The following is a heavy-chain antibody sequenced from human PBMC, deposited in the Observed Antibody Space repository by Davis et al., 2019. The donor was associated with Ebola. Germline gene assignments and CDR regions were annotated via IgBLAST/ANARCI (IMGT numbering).Heavy chain of an antibody. Sequence: PGGSLRLSCAASGFTFSSYWMSWVRQAPGKGLEWVANIKQDGSEKYYVDSVKGRFTISRDNAKNSLYLQMNSLRAEDTAVYYCARVGGFSYGFVTGWGQGTLVTVSS. CDR2: IKQDGSEK. D-gene: IGHD5-18*01. V-gene: IGHV3-7*01. J-gene: IGHJ4*02. CDR1: GFTFSSYW. CDR3: ARVGGFSYGFVTG.